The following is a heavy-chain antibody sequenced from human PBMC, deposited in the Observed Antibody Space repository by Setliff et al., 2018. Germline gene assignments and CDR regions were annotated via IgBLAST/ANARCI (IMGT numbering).Heavy chain of an antibody. D-gene: IGHD1-1*01. V-gene: IGHV4-39*01. J-gene: IGHJ4*02. CDR3: ARTGTCRYFDY. Sequence: SETLSLTCTVSGASISSGTYYWAWIRQPPGKGLEWIGRIRYRGTTYSNASLASRLTISVDTAKNQFSLKLTSVTAADTAVYYCARTGTCRYFDYWGQGTRVTVSS. CDR2: IRYRGTT. CDR1: GASISSGTYY.